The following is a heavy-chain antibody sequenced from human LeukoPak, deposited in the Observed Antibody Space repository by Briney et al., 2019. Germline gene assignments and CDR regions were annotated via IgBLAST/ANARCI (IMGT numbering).Heavy chain of an antibody. D-gene: IGHD3-10*01. CDR3: AKESYGSGNYYYGMDV. CDR2: ISGIGGGGST. Sequence: GGSLRLSCAASGFTFRDYAMNWVRQAPGKGLDGVSAISGIGGGGSTYYADSVKGRFTISRDNSKNTLYLQMNSLRAEDTAVYYCAKESYGSGNYYYGMDVWGQGTTVTVSS. V-gene: IGHV3-23*01. CDR1: GFTFRDYA. J-gene: IGHJ6*02.